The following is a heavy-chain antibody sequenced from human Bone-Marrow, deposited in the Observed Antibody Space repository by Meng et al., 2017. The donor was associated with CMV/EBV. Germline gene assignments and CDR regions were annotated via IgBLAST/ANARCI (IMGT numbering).Heavy chain of an antibody. Sequence: QVRLVKSGAEVKKPGAAVTVSCKASGYTFTGYYMHWVRQAPGQGLEWMGWINPNSGGTNYAQKFQGRVTMTRDTSISTAYMELSRLRSDDTAVYYCARRFGRIAVAGFDYWGQGTLVTVSS. CDR1: GYTFTGYY. CDR2: INPNSGGT. D-gene: IGHD6-19*01. CDR3: ARRFGRIAVAGFDY. J-gene: IGHJ4*02. V-gene: IGHV1-2*02.